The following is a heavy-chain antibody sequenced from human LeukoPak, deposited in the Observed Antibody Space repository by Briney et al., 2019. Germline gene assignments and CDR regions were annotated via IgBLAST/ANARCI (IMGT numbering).Heavy chain of an antibody. CDR3: AKKAPGDIVVVPAAIYMGV. CDR2: ISSSSSYI. CDR1: GFTFSSYS. J-gene: IGHJ6*03. D-gene: IGHD2-2*01. Sequence: GGSLRLSCAASGFTFSSYSMNWVRQAPGKGLEWVSSISSSSSYIYYADSVRGRFTISRDNSKNTLYLQMNSLRAEDTAVYYCAKKAPGDIVVVPAAIYMGVWGKGTTVTVSS. V-gene: IGHV3-21*04.